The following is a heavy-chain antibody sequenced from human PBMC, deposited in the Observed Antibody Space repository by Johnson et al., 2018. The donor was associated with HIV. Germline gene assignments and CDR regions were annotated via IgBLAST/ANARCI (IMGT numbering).Heavy chain of an antibody. Sequence: QVQLVESGGGVVQPGGSLRLSCAASGFTFSDYYMSWIRQAPGKGLEWVSYISSSGSTIYYADSVKGLFTISRDNAKNSLYLQMNSLRAEDTAVYYCARDRNCGGDCDAFDIWGQGTMVTVSS. D-gene: IGHD2-21*02. CDR2: ISSSGSTI. V-gene: IGHV3-11*04. J-gene: IGHJ3*02. CDR3: ARDRNCGGDCDAFDI. CDR1: GFTFSDYY.